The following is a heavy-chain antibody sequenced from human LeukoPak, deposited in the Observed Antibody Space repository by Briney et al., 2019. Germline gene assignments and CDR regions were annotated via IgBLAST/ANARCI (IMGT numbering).Heavy chain of an antibody. CDR2: ISAYNGNT. Sequence: ASVKVSCKASGYTFTSYGISWVRQAPGQGLEWMGWISAYNGNTNYAQKLQGRVTMTTDTSTSTAYMELRSLRSDDTAVYYCARDGYYCSGVSCYNWFDPWGQGTLVTVSS. D-gene: IGHD2-15*01. J-gene: IGHJ5*02. CDR1: GYTFTSYG. CDR3: ARDGYYCSGVSCYNWFDP. V-gene: IGHV1-18*01.